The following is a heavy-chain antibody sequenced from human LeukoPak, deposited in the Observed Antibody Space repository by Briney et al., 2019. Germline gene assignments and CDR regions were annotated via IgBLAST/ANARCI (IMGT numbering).Heavy chain of an antibody. CDR2: ISSSGSTL. Sequence: PGGSLRLSCAASGFTFSSYEMNWVRQAPGKGLEWVSYISSSGSTLYYADSVKGRFTISRDNAKNSLYLQMNSLRAEDTAVYYCARTGYDFWSGPPDYWGQGTLVTVSS. CDR3: ARTGYDFWSGPPDY. D-gene: IGHD3-3*01. J-gene: IGHJ4*02. V-gene: IGHV3-48*03. CDR1: GFTFSSYE.